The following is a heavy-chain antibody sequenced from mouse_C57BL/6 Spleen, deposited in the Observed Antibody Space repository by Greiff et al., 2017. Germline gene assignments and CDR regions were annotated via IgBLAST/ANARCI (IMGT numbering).Heavy chain of an antibody. V-gene: IGHV1-26*01. J-gene: IGHJ3*01. CDR1: GYTFTDYY. D-gene: IGHD4-1*01. Sequence: EVQLQQSGPELVKPGASVKISCKASGYTFTDYYMNWVKQSHGKSLEWIGDINPNNGGTSYNQKFKGKATLTVDKSSSTAYMELRSLTSEDSAVYYCARVLLGPAWFAYWGQGTLVTVSA. CDR2: INPNNGGT. CDR3: ARVLLGPAWFAY.